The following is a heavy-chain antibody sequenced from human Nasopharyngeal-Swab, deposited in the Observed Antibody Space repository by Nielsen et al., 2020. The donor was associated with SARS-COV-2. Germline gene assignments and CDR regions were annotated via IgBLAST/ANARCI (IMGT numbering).Heavy chain of an antibody. Sequence: GESLKISSAASGFLFSGPAIHWVRHASGKGLEWVGRIGDNAHSYATTYAASMEGRFTISRTDSNNTAYLEMDSLKTEDTALYYCTTDYYFDYWGQGTLVTVSS. J-gene: IGHJ4*02. CDR3: TTDYYFDY. CDR1: GFLFSGPA. CDR2: IGDNAHSYAT. V-gene: IGHV3-73*01.